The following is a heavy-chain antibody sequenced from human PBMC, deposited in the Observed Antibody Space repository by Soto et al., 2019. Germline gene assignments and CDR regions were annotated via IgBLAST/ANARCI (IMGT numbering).Heavy chain of an antibody. J-gene: IGHJ4*02. V-gene: IGHV1-18*04. D-gene: IGHD3-9*01. CDR1: GYTFTSYG. CDR3: ARGWSYDILTGYSY. Sequence: ASVKVSCKASGYTFTSYGISWVRQAPGQGLEWMGWISAYNGNTNYAQKLQGRVTMTTDTSTSTAYMELRSLRSDDTAVYYCARGWSYDILTGYSYWGQGTLVTVSS. CDR2: ISAYNGNT.